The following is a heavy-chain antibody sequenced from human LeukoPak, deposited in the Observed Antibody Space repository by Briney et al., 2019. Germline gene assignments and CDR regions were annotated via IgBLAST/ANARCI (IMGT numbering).Heavy chain of an antibody. CDR1: GFPFSSYW. CDR2: IYNDGSRT. CDR3: ARSGAGGASDM. V-gene: IGHV3-74*01. Sequence: GGSLRLSCAASGFPFSSYWMHWVRQAPGKGLLWVSRIYNDGSRTTYADSVKGRFAISGDNAKNTLFLQMNSLTAEDTAVYYCARSGAGGASDMWGRGKMVTVSS. D-gene: IGHD3-10*01. J-gene: IGHJ3*02.